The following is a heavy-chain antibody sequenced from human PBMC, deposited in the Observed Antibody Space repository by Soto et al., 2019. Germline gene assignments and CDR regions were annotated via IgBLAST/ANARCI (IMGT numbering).Heavy chain of an antibody. CDR3: VKGSLPGDYERNFDS. J-gene: IGHJ4*02. D-gene: IGHD4-17*01. CDR1: GFSFSDSN. CDR2: ISKEGTFK. V-gene: IGHV3-30*18. Sequence: QVQLVESGGGVVQPGRSLRLSCAASGFSFSDSNMHWVRKAPGKGLQWVARISKEGTFKYYADSVKGRFTISRDNSENILYLQINSLSAEDTAVYFCVKGSLPGDYERNFDSLGQGILVTVSS.